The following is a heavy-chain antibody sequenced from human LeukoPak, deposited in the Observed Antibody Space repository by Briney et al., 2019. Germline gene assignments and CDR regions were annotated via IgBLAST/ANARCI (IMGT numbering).Heavy chain of an antibody. CDR2: ISSSSSYI. J-gene: IGHJ4*02. Sequence: GGSLRLSCAASGFTFSSYSMNWVRQAPGKGLEWVSSISSSSSYIYYADSVKGRFTISRDNAKNSLYLQMNSLRAEDTAVYYCAKEGRQWAPFDYWGQGTLVTVSS. V-gene: IGHV3-21*04. D-gene: IGHD6-19*01. CDR3: AKEGRQWAPFDY. CDR1: GFTFSSYS.